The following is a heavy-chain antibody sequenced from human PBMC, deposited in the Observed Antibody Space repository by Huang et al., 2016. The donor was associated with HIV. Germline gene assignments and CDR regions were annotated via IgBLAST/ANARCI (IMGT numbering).Heavy chain of an antibody. J-gene: IGHJ1*01. D-gene: IGHD3-10*01. CDR1: GLTFSTFW. Sequence: EVHLADSGGGLVRPGGSLRLSCVASGLTFSTFWMHWVRQVPGQGLVWLAQIDSDGGSTNYADSVKGRCTISRDNAKNRLYLQMNNLRGEDTAMYYCASGFRSFHHWGQGTLVTVSS. CDR3: ASGFRSFHH. V-gene: IGHV3-74*02. CDR2: IDSDGGST.